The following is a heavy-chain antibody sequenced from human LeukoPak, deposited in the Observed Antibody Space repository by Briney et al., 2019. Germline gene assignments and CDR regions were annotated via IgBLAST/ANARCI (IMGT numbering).Heavy chain of an antibody. J-gene: IGHJ4*02. D-gene: IGHD2-8*02. CDR2: VDPNNGGT. CDR3: ARDSYGGVWSLGY. V-gene: IGHV1-2*02. Sequence: ASVKVSCKASGYRFNTHGISWVRQAPGQGLEWMGWVDPNNGGTNYAQKFQGRVTMTRDTSISAAYMELSGLRSDDTAVYYCARDSYGGVWSLGYWGQGTLVTVSS. CDR1: GYRFNTHG.